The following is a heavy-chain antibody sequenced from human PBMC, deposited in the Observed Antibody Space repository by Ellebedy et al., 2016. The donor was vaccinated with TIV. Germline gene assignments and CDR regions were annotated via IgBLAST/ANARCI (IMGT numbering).Heavy chain of an antibody. J-gene: IGHJ2*01. Sequence: ASVKVSCKASGYTFTGYYIHWVRQAPGQGLEWVGTLNPSTGGTSYAQKFQGRVTLTRDTSTSTAYMELSSLRSDDTAVYYCARGPYGGISVWYFDVWGRGTLVIVSS. CDR3: ARGPYGGISVWYFDV. V-gene: IGHV1-46*01. CDR2: LNPSTGGT. CDR1: GYTFTGYY. D-gene: IGHD4-23*01.